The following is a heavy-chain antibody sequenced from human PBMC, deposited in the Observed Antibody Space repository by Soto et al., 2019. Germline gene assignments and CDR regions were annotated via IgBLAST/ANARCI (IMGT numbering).Heavy chain of an antibody. CDR1: GYTFTSYG. J-gene: IGHJ4*02. CDR3: ARAREQWLPTGNYFDY. V-gene: IGHV1-18*01. Sequence: ASVKVSCKASGYTFTSYGISWVRQAPGQGLEWMGWISAYNGNTNYAQKLQGRATRTTDTSTSTAHMELRSLRSDDTAVYYCARAREQWLPTGNYFDYWGQGTLVTVSS. D-gene: IGHD6-19*01. CDR2: ISAYNGNT.